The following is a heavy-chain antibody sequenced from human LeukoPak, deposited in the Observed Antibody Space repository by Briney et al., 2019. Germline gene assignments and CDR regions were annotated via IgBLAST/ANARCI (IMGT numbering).Heavy chain of an antibody. D-gene: IGHD3-22*01. Sequence: GGSLRLSCAASGFTFSSYGMHWVRQAPGKGLEWVAFIRYDGSNKYYADSVKGRFTISRDNSKNTLYLQMNSLRAEDTAVYYCASLYYYDSSGYYRDAFDIWGQGTMVTVSS. CDR2: IRYDGSNK. J-gene: IGHJ3*02. CDR3: ASLYYYDSSGYYRDAFDI. V-gene: IGHV3-30*02. CDR1: GFTFSSYG.